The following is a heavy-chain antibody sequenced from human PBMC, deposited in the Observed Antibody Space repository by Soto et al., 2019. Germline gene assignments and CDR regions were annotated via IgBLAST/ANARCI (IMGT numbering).Heavy chain of an antibody. V-gene: IGHV3-23*01. CDR2: ITGGATNT. Sequence: EVQLLESGGGLVQPGGSLRLSCAASGFTFSDYPMSWVRQAPGKGLQWVSSITGGATNTYYADTVKGRFTISRDNSKNTLLLQMSSLRPEDTAIYYCVKEGDVDCGGACFSDFWGQGPLVAVSS. CDR3: VKEGDVDCGGACFSDF. CDR1: GFTFSDYP. D-gene: IGHD2-21*02. J-gene: IGHJ4*02.